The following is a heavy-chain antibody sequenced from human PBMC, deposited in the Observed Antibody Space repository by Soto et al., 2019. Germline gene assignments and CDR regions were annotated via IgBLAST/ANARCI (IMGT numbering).Heavy chain of an antibody. D-gene: IGHD4-17*01. Sequence: GGSLRLSCAASGFTFSSYWMSWVRQAPGKGLEWVANIKQDGSEKYYVDSVKGRFTISRDNAKNSLYLQMNSLRAEDTAVYYCARSQDGDYERFDYWGQGTLVTVSS. J-gene: IGHJ4*02. V-gene: IGHV3-7*01. CDR3: ARSQDGDYERFDY. CDR1: GFTFSSYW. CDR2: IKQDGSEK.